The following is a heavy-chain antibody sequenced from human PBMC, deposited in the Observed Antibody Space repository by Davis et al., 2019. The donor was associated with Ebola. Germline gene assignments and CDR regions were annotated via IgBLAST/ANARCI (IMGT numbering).Heavy chain of an antibody. CDR2: ISGSGGGT. D-gene: IGHD1/OR15-1a*01. CDR3: AKNKGSGDHYHYCMDV. CDR1: GLTFSNFA. J-gene: IGHJ6*03. Sequence: PGGSLRLSCEASGLTFSNFAMSWVRQAPGKGLEWVSTISGSGGGTYYEESVKGRFTISRDNSKNTVYLQVNSLRAEDTAVFYCAKNKGSGDHYHYCMDVWGKGTTVTVSS. V-gene: IGHV3-23*01.